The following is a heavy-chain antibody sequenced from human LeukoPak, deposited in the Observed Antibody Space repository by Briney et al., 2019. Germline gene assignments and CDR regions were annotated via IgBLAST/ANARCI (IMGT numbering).Heavy chain of an antibody. V-gene: IGHV3-74*01. CDR1: GFTFSNYA. D-gene: IGHD3-10*01. CDR3: ATDRGGWTT. CDR2: ITGDGSNT. Sequence: PGGSLRLSCAASGFTFSNYAMDWVRQAPGKGLVWVSRITGDGSNTLYADSVQGRFTISRDNAKNTLYLQMNSVRAEDTAVYYCATDRGGWTTWGQGTLVTVSS. J-gene: IGHJ5*02.